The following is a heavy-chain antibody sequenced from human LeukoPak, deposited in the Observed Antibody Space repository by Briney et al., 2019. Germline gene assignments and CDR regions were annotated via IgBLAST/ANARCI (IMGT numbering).Heavy chain of an antibody. V-gene: IGHV4-39*01. CDR1: GGSISSSSYY. Sequence: SETLSLTCTVSGGSISSSSYYWGWIRQPPGKGLEWIGSIYYSGSTYYNPSLKSRVTISVDTSKNQFSLKLSSVTAADTAVYHCARVKGYCSGGSCYRRGRDYFDYWGQGTLVTVSS. CDR2: IYYSGST. CDR3: ARVKGYCSGGSCYRRGRDYFDY. J-gene: IGHJ4*02. D-gene: IGHD2-15*01.